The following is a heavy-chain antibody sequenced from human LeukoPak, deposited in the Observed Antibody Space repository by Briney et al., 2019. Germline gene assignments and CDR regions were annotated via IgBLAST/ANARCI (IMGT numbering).Heavy chain of an antibody. V-gene: IGHV4-59*01. CDR1: GDSINSYY. J-gene: IGHJ3*02. D-gene: IGHD5-24*01. CDR2: IYYSGST. CDR3: ARGRWLPNAFDI. Sequence: SETLSLTCTVSGDSINSYYWNWIRQPPGKGLEWIGYIYYSGSTDYNPSLKSRVTISVDTSKHQFSMKLKSVTAADTAVYFCARGRWLPNAFDIWGQGTMVTVFS.